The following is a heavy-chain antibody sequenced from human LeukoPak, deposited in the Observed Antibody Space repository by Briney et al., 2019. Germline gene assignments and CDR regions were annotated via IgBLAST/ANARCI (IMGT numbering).Heavy chain of an antibody. D-gene: IGHD3/OR15-3a*01. V-gene: IGHV1-2*02. CDR2: INPNSGGT. Sequence: ASVKVSCKASGYTFTGYYIHWVRQAPGQGLEWMGWINPNSGGTNHLQKFQGRVTMTRDTSISTAYMELTSLRSDDTAVYSCARVGVDLWFDPWGQGTLVTVSS. CDR1: GYTFTGYY. CDR3: ARVGVDLWFDP. J-gene: IGHJ5*02.